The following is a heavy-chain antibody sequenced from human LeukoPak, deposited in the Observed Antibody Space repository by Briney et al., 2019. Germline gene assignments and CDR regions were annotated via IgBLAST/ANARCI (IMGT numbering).Heavy chain of an antibody. D-gene: IGHD3-16*02. CDR1: GGSISSYY. Sequence: KASETLSLTCTVSGGSISSYYWSWIRQPPGKGLEWIGYIYYSGSTNYNPSLKSRVTISVDTSKNQFSLTLSSVTAADTAVYYCARGDYVWGSYRPNNWFDPWGQGTLVTVSS. CDR3: ARGDYVWGSYRPNNWFDP. CDR2: IYYSGST. J-gene: IGHJ5*02. V-gene: IGHV4-59*01.